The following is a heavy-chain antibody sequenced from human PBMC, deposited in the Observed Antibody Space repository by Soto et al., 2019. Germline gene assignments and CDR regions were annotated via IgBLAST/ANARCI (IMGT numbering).Heavy chain of an antibody. Sequence: ASVKVSCKASVYTFTSYGITWVRQAPGQGLEWMGWISAHNGNTDYAQKLQGRVIVTRDTSTSTAYMELRSLISDDTAVYYCARGRYFTSWGQGTLVTVSS. J-gene: IGHJ4*02. CDR1: VYTFTSYG. CDR2: ISAHNGNT. V-gene: IGHV1-18*01. CDR3: ARGRYFTS.